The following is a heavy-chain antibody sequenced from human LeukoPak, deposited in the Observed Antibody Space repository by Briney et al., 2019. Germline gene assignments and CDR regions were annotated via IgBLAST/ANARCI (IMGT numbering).Heavy chain of an antibody. Sequence: WETLTLTCTVSGGSISSYYWSWIRQPPGKGLEWIGYIYYSGSTNYNPSLKSRLTISVDTSKNQFSLKLSSVTAADTAVYYRARGIAAAGNFDYWDQGTLVTVTS. CDR2: IYYSGST. CDR3: ARGIAAAGNFDY. CDR1: GGSISSYY. V-gene: IGHV4-59*08. D-gene: IGHD6-13*01. J-gene: IGHJ4*02.